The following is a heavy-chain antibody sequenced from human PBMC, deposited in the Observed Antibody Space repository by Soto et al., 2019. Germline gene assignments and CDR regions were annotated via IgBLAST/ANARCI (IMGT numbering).Heavy chain of an antibody. CDR2: TRNKANSYTT. D-gene: IGHD6-19*01. CDR3: ARGYSSGWYDPTGRYYYGMDV. V-gene: IGHV3-72*01. J-gene: IGHJ6*02. Sequence: PGGSLRLSCAASGFTFSDHYMDWVRQAPGKGLEWVGRTRNKANSYTTEYAASVKGRFTISRDGSKNSLYLQMNSLKTEDTAVYYCARGYSSGWYDPTGRYYYGMDVWGQGTTVTVSS. CDR1: GFTFSDHY.